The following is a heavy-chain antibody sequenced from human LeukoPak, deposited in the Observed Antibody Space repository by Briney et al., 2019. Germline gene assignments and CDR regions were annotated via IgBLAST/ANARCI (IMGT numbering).Heavy chain of an antibody. CDR1: GGSISSSSYY. V-gene: IGHV4-39*02. J-gene: IGHJ3*02. D-gene: IGHD6-25*01. CDR3: ARDSGYDDAFDI. CDR2: IYYSGST. Sequence: SETLSLTCTVSGGSISSSSYYWGWIRQPPGKGLEWIGSIYYSGSTYYNPSLKSRVTISVDTSKNQFSLKLSSVTAADTAVYYCARDSGYDDAFDIWGQGTMVTVSS.